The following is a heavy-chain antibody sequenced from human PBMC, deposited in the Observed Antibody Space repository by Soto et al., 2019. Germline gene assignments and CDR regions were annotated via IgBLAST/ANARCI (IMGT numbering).Heavy chain of an antibody. J-gene: IGHJ4*02. CDR1: GFTVSTTY. Sequence: EVRLVESGGGLVQPGGSLRLSCAASGFTVSTTYMHWVRQAPGKGLEWVSLIYSGGNTHYADSVKGRFTISRDTSKNTLHLQMNSLRAEDTAVYYCARDIGLLGTFDYWGQGTLVTVSS. CDR3: ARDIGLLGTFDY. D-gene: IGHD3-16*01. CDR2: IYSGGNT. V-gene: IGHV3-66*01.